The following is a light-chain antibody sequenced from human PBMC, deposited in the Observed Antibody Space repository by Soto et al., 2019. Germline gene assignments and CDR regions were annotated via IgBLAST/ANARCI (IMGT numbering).Light chain of an antibody. J-gene: IGKJ4*01. Sequence: EIVLTQSPGTLSLSPGESATLSCRARQSVSSSNLAWYQQKPGQAPRLLIYGASSRATGIPDRFSGSGSGTDFSLTISRLEPEDFAVYYCQQYGSSPKTFGGGTKVEIK. V-gene: IGKV3-20*01. CDR3: QQYGSSPKT. CDR1: QSVSSSN. CDR2: GAS.